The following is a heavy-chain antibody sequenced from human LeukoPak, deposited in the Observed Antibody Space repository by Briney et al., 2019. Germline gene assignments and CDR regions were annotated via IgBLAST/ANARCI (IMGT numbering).Heavy chain of an antibody. Sequence: EASVKVSCKASGYTFTSYVISWVRQAPGQGLEWMGWISAYNGNTNYAQKLQGRVTMTTDTSTSTAYMELRSLRSDDTAVYYCARDLVKRCSSTSCYWASNWFDPWGQGTLVTVSS. V-gene: IGHV1-18*01. CDR3: ARDLVKRCSSTSCYWASNWFDP. D-gene: IGHD2-2*01. J-gene: IGHJ5*02. CDR2: ISAYNGNT. CDR1: GYTFTSYV.